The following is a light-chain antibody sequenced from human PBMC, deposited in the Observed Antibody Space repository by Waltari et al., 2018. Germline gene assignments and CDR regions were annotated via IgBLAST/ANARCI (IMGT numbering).Light chain of an antibody. CDR3: QQYNTWPPGT. CDR1: QSVNIN. J-gene: IGKJ1*01. Sequence: EIVMTQSPATLSVSPGERATLSCRASQSVNINLAWYQQTPGQAPRLLIYEASTRFTGIPARFTDSGSGTEFTLTISSMQSEDFAVYYCQQYNTWPPGTFGQGTKVEIK. CDR2: EAS. V-gene: IGKV3-15*01.